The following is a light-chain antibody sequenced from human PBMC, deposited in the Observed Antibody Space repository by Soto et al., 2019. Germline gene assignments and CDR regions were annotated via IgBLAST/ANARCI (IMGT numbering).Light chain of an antibody. CDR2: AAS. Sequence: DIQMTQSPSSLSASVGDRVTITCRASQGISTYLAWYQQKPGKVPKVLIYAASTLQSGVPSRFSGSGSGTDFTLTISSLQPEDVATYYCQKYNSAPRTFGQGTKVEIK. CDR1: QGISTY. J-gene: IGKJ1*01. CDR3: QKYNSAPRT. V-gene: IGKV1-27*01.